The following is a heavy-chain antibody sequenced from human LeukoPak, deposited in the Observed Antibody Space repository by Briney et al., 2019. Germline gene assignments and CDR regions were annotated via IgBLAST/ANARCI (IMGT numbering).Heavy chain of an antibody. CDR3: WRPSLPATVTNSRARSYYMDV. CDR1: GGTFSSYY. J-gene: IGHJ6*03. CDR2: ISNSGST. V-gene: IGHV4-34*01. D-gene: IGHD4-17*01. Sequence: PSESLSLTCAVSGGTFSSYYWSWIRQPPGKGLEWIGEISNSGSTNYNASFMKRVSTSVDASTKQFSLKLMTVTTADQAVYYCWRPSLPATVTNSRARSYYMDVWGKGTTVTVSS.